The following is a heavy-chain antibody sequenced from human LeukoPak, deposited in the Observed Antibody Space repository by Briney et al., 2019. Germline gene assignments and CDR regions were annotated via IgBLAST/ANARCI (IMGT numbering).Heavy chain of an antibody. CDR2: IGASGGST. CDR1: GFTFSSYA. D-gene: IGHD6-13*01. Sequence: GGSLRLSCATSGFTFSSYAMSWVRQAPGKGLEWVSGIGASGGSTYYADSVKGRFTISRDNSKNTLYLQMNSLRAEDTAVYYCAKDRDIAVAGTDDAFDIWGQGTMVTVSS. J-gene: IGHJ3*02. V-gene: IGHV3-23*01. CDR3: AKDRDIAVAGTDDAFDI.